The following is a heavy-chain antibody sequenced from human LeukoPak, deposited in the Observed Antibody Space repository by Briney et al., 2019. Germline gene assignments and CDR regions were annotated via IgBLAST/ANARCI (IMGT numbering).Heavy chain of an antibody. V-gene: IGHV4-59*12. D-gene: IGHD6-13*01. CDR3: ARVGVSSSWYGY. J-gene: IGHJ4*02. CDR2: IYYSGST. Sequence: PSETLSLTCTVSGGSISSYYWIWIRQPPGKGLEWIASIYYSGSTYYNPSLKSRVTISVDTSKKQFYLKLSSVTVADTAVFYCARVGVSSSWYGYWGQGTLVTVSS. CDR1: GGSISSYY.